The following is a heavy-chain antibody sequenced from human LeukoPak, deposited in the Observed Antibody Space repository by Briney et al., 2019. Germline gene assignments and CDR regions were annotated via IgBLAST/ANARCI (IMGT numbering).Heavy chain of an antibody. CDR3: ARGGTYYYDKSGINWFDP. V-gene: IGHV4-38-2*02. CDR1: DYSISSGYY. Sequence: PSETLSLTCTVSDYSISSGYYWGWIRQPPGKGLEWIGSMYYSGSTYYNPSLKSRVRVSVDTSKNQFSLKLSSVTAADTAVYYCARGGTYYYDKSGINWFDPWGQGTLVTVSS. CDR2: MYYSGST. J-gene: IGHJ5*02. D-gene: IGHD3-22*01.